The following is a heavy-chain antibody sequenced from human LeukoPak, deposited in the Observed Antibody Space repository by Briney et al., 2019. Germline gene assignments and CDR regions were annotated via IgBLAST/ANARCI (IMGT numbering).Heavy chain of an antibody. CDR3: ARAHTGPCYYYMDV. J-gene: IGHJ6*03. CDR1: GGSFSGYY. D-gene: IGHD5-18*01. Sequence: PSETLSLTCAVYGGSFSGYYWSWIRQPPGKGLEWIGEINHSGSTNYNPSLKSRVTISVDTSKNQFSLKLSSVTAADTAVYYCARAHTGPCYYYMDVWGKGTTVTVSS. CDR2: INHSGST. V-gene: IGHV4-34*01.